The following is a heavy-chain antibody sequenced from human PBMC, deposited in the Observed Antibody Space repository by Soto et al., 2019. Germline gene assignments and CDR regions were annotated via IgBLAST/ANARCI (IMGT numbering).Heavy chain of an antibody. CDR2: IYYSGST. CDR1: GGSISSSSYY. D-gene: IGHD4-17*01. V-gene: IGHV4-39*01. J-gene: IGHJ4*01. Sequence: SETLSLTCTVSGGSISSSSYYWGWIRQPPGKGLEWIGSIYYSGSTYYNPSLKSRVTISVDTSKNQFSLKLSSVTAADTVVFYCARHPRFGYGDYYFNSWGQEPRSP. CDR3: ARHPRFGYGDYYFNS.